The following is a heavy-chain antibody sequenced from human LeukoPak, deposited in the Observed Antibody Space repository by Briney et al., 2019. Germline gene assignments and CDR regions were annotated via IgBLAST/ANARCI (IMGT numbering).Heavy chain of an antibody. CDR2: ISSSSSTI. Sequence: PGGSLRLSCAASGFTFSSYSMNWVRQAPGKGLEWVSYISSSSSTIYYADSVKGRFTISRDNAKNSLYLKMNSLRAEDTAVYYCAREHCSSTSCPKLNWFDPWGQGTLVTVSS. V-gene: IGHV3-48*01. CDR1: GFTFSSYS. D-gene: IGHD2-2*01. CDR3: AREHCSSTSCPKLNWFDP. J-gene: IGHJ5*02.